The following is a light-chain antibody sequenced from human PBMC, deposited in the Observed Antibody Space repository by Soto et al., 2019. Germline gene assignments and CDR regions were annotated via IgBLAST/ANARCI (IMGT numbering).Light chain of an antibody. V-gene: IGLV1-47*01. CDR1: SSNIGTGY. Sequence: QSVLTQPPSVSGTPGQRVTISCSGSSSNIGTGYVYWYQQLPGTAPKLLVYTNHRPSGVPDRFSGSRSGTSASLAISGLRSEHEADYFCAAWDDTLSGPVFGGGTQLTVL. J-gene: IGLJ3*02. CDR2: TN. CDR3: AAWDDTLSGPV.